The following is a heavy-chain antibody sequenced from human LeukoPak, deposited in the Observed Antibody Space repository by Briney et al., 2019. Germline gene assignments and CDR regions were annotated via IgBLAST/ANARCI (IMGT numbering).Heavy chain of an antibody. CDR3: SRGRGIAVAGTVNWFDP. V-gene: IGHV4-34*01. CDR1: GGSFSGYY. Sequence: SETLSLTCAVYGGSFSGYYLSWIRQPPGKGLEWIGEINHSGSTNYNPALKNRVTISVDTSKNQFSLKLSSVTAADTAVYYCSRGRGIAVAGTVNWFDPWGQGTLVTVSS. CDR2: INHSGST. D-gene: IGHD6-19*01. J-gene: IGHJ5*02.